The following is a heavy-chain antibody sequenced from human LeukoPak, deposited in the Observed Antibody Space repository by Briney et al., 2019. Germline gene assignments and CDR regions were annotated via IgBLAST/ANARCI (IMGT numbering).Heavy chain of an antibody. CDR3: HTSPRGEPRSSRARDY. Sequence: SETLSLTCAVYGGSFSGYYWSWLRQPPGKGLEWIGEINHSGSTNYNPSLKSRVTISVDTSKNQFSLKLSSVTAADTAVYYCHTSPRGEPRSSRARDYWSQGTLVTVSS. CDR1: GGSFSGYY. D-gene: IGHD1-14*01. CDR2: INHSGST. V-gene: IGHV4-34*01. J-gene: IGHJ4*02.